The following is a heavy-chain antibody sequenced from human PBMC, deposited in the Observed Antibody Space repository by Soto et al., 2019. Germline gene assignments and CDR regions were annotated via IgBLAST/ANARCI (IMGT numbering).Heavy chain of an antibody. V-gene: IGHV4-34*01. CDR1: GGSFRGYY. CDR3: ARTPYYDFWSGYYRTYYGMDV. Sequence: SGTLSLTCAVYGGSFRGYYWSWIRQPPGKGLEWIGEINHSGSTNYNPSLKSRVTISVDTSKNQFSLKLSSVTAADTAVYYCARTPYYDFWSGYYRTYYGMDVWGQGTTVTVSS. J-gene: IGHJ6*02. CDR2: INHSGST. D-gene: IGHD3-3*01.